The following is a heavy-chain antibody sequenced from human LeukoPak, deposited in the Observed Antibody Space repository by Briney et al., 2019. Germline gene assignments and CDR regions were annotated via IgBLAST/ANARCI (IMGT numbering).Heavy chain of an antibody. CDR2: ISGSGGST. D-gene: IGHD6-13*01. CDR1: GFTFSSYA. CDR3: AKASWYFHYFDY. J-gene: IGHJ4*02. V-gene: IGHV3-23*01. Sequence: GGSLRLSCAASGFTFSSYAMSWVRQAPGKGLEWVSAISGSGGSTYYADSVKGRFTISRDNSKNTLYLQMNSLRADDTAVYYCAKASWYFHYFDYWGQGTLVTVSS.